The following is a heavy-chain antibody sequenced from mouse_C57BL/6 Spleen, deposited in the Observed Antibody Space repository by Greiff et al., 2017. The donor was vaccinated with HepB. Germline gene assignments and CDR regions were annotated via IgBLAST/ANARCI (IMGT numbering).Heavy chain of an antibody. J-gene: IGHJ2*01. D-gene: IGHD4-1*01. CDR3: ARGTNWDHFDY. CDR2: INPGSGGT. V-gene: IGHV1-54*01. Sequence: QVQLQQSGAELVRPGTSVKVSCKASGYAFTNYLIEWVKQRPGQGLEWIGVINPGSGGTNYNEKFKGKATLTADKSSSTAYMQLSSLTSEDSVVYFCARGTNWDHFDYWGQGTTLTVSS. CDR1: GYAFTNYL.